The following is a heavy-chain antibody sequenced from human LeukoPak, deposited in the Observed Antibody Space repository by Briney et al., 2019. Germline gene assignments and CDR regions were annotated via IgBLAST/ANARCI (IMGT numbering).Heavy chain of an antibody. Sequence: GGSLRLSCAASGFTFSGHNMNWVRQAPGKGLEWISFVSISSGTIYYADSVKGRFTISRDNAKNSLYLQMNSLRAEDTAVYYCARTVERSYYYDSSGYSVYWGQGTLVTVSS. D-gene: IGHD3-22*01. CDR1: GFTFSGHN. CDR3: ARTVERSYYYDSSGYSVY. J-gene: IGHJ4*02. V-gene: IGHV3-48*04. CDR2: VSISSGTI.